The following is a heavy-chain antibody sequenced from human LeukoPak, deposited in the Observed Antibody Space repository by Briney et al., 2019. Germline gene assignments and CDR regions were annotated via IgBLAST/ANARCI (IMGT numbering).Heavy chain of an antibody. CDR2: IYPGDSDI. Sequence: GESLKISCKVSGYSFSTYWIGWVRQMSGKGLEWMGIIYPGDSDIRYSPSFQGQITISADKSISTAYLQWSSLKASDTAMYYCARSSGSGWSFFDYWGQGTLVTVSS. V-gene: IGHV5-51*01. CDR1: GYSFSTYW. CDR3: ARSSGSGWSFFDY. J-gene: IGHJ4*02. D-gene: IGHD6-19*01.